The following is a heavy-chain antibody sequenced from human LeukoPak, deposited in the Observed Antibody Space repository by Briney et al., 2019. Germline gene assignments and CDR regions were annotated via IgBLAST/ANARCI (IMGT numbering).Heavy chain of an antibody. CDR3: ARYYDYVWGSYRFPDGYLDC. J-gene: IGHJ4*02. CDR2: IYYSGST. CDR1: GGSISSSSYC. Sequence: SETLSLTRTVSGGSISSSSYCWGWIRQPPGKGLEWIGTIYYSGSTYYNPTLKSLVTISVDTSETQFSLKLISVTAAGTAVYFWARYYDYVWGSYRFPDGYLDCWGQGTPVS. V-gene: IGHV4-39*01. D-gene: IGHD3-16*02.